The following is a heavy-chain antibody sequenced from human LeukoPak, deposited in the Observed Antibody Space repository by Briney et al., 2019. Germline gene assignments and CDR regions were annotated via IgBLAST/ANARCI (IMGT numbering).Heavy chain of an antibody. CDR2: TRNKANSYTT. Sequence: GGSLRLSCAASGFTFSDHYMDWVRQAPGKGLEWVGRTRNKANSYTTEYAASVKGRFTISRDDSKNSLYLQMNSLKTEDTAVYYCARVGGNFGRGSLDYWGQGTLVTVSS. V-gene: IGHV3-72*01. D-gene: IGHD4-23*01. J-gene: IGHJ4*02. CDR1: GFTFSDHY. CDR3: ARVGGNFGRGSLDY.